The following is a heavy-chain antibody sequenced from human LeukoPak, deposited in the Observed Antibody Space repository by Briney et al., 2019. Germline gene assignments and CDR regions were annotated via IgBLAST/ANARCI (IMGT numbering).Heavy chain of an antibody. Sequence: PGESLRLSCAASGFTFSTYSMNWVRQAPGKGLEWVSSITGNSDFMSYADSVKGRFTISRDNAKNSLYLQMNSLRAEDTAVYYCARDFSQTLHSWGQRTLVTVSS. CDR3: ARDFSQTLHS. CDR2: ITGNSDFM. J-gene: IGHJ4*02. CDR1: GFTFSTYS. D-gene: IGHD3-3*01. V-gene: IGHV3-21*01.